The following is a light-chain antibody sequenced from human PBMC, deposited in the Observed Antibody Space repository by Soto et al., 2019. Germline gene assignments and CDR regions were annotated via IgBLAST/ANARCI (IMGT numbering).Light chain of an antibody. CDR3: QQYGSLPRT. CDR1: QSIFRNY. Sequence: IVLTPSPGTLSLSPGERATLSCRARQSIFRNYLAWYQQKPGQAPRLLIYGASSRATGLPDRFSGSGSGTDFTITISGLEPEDFVVYHCQQYGSLPRTFGQGPKREIK. J-gene: IGKJ2*01. CDR2: GAS. V-gene: IGKV3-20*01.